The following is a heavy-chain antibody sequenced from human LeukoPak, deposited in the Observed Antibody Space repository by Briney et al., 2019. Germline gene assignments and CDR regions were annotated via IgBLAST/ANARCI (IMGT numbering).Heavy chain of an antibody. J-gene: IGHJ4*02. CDR3: AKGAWDY. V-gene: IGHV3-30*18. Sequence: TGGSLRLSCAASGFTFSSYGMHWVRQAPGKGLEWVAVISYDGSNKYYADSVKGRFTISRDNSKNTLYLQMNSLRAEDTAVYYCAKGAWDYWGQGTLVTVSS. CDR2: ISYDGSNK. CDR1: GFTFSSYG.